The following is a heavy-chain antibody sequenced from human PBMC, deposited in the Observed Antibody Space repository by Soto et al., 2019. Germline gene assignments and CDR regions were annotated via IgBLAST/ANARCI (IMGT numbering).Heavy chain of an antibody. J-gene: IGHJ6*02. CDR1: GYTFTRYY. CDR2: INPSGGST. V-gene: IGHV1-46*01. D-gene: IGHD2-8*01. Sequence: ASLKVSCKASGYTFTRYYMHWVRQAPGQGLEWMGIINPSGGSTSYAQKFQGRVTMTRDTSTSPVYMELSSLRSEDTGVYYCARGPVLIPPSGMDVWRQGPTVTVSS. CDR3: ARGPVLIPPSGMDV.